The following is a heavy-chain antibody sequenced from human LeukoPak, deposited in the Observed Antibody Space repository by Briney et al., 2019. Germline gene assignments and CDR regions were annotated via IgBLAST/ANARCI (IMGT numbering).Heavy chain of an antibody. Sequence: AGSLRLTCAGSGFIFTNTWMNWVRQAPGKELEWVGRIKSETDGGTTDYAAPLKGRFTISRDDSKNTLYLQMNSLRTEDTAIYYCALRYCSSTSCHRGTFDIWGQGTMVTVSS. J-gene: IGHJ3*02. V-gene: IGHV3-15*01. CDR3: ALRYCSSTSCHRGTFDI. CDR2: IKSETDGGTT. D-gene: IGHD2-2*01. CDR1: GFIFTNTW.